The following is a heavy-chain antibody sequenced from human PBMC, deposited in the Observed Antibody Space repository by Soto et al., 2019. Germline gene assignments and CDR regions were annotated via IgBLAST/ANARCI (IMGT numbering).Heavy chain of an antibody. V-gene: IGHV4-59*08. CDR1: GGSISSYY. CDR3: ARRVAAAGRFDY. J-gene: IGHJ4*02. CDR2: IYYSGST. Sequence: QVQLQESGPGLVKPSETLSLTCTVSGGSISSYYWSWIRQPPGKGLEWIGYIYYSGSTNYNPSLKRRVTISVDTSKNQSSLKPSSVTAADTAVYYCARRVAAAGRFDYWGQGTLVTVSS. D-gene: IGHD6-13*01.